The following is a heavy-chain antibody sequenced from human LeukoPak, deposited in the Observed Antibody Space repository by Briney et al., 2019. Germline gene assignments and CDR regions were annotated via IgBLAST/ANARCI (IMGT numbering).Heavy chain of an antibody. V-gene: IGHV3-53*05. CDR2: IYSGGST. CDR3: AKSGRLLWFGELIDRNV. J-gene: IGHJ6*04. D-gene: IGHD3-10*01. Sequence: GGSLRLSCAASGFTVSSNYMSWVRQAPGKGLEWVSVIYSGGSTYYADSVKGRFTISRDNSKNTLYLQMNSLRAEDTAVYYCAKSGRLLWFGELIDRNVWGKGTTVTVSS. CDR1: GFTVSSNY.